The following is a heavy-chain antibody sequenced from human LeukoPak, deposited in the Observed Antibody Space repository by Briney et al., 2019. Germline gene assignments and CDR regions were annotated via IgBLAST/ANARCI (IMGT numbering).Heavy chain of an antibody. J-gene: IGHJ6*02. V-gene: IGHV1-46*01. Sequence: ASVKVSCKASGYTFTSYFMHWVRQAPGQGLEWMGLVNPSGGSTNYAQKFQGRVTMTRDMSTSTVFMELDSLRSEDTAVYYCARGNNWNDYYYYGMDVWGQGTTVTVSS. CDR3: ARGNNWNDYYYYGMDV. CDR2: VNPSGGST. CDR1: GYTFTSYF. D-gene: IGHD1-20*01.